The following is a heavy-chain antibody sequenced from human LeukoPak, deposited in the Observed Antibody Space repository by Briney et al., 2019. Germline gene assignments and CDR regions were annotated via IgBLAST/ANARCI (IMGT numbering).Heavy chain of an antibody. CDR3: AKGKVHHLAAFDY. CDR2: IDATGGGI. D-gene: IGHD6-13*01. J-gene: IGHJ4*02. CDR1: GFTFSAYA. Sequence: GGSLRLSCAASGFTFSAYAMSWVRQAPGKGLEWVACIDATGGGIYYADSVRGRFIISRDNSKKMVYLQMNSLRTEDTAIYYCAKGKVHHLAAFDYWGQGTLVAVSS. V-gene: IGHV3-23*01.